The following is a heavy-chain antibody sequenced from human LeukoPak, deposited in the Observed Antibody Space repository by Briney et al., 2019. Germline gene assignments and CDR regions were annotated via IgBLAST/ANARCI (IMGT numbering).Heavy chain of an antibody. Sequence: SETLSLTCTVSGGSISSSGYYWGWVRQPPGKGLEWIGSIYYSGSTYYNPSLKSRVTISVDTAKNQFSLKLSSVIAADTAVYYCARRXXGYYGSGKIGYYSYYMDVWGKGTTVTVSS. V-gene: IGHV4-39*01. CDR2: IYYSGST. D-gene: IGHD3-10*01. CDR1: GGSISSSGYY. CDR3: ARRXXGYYGSGKIGYYSYYMDV. J-gene: IGHJ6*03.